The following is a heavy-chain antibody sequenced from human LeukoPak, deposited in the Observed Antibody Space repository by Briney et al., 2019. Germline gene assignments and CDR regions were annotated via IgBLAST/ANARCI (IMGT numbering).Heavy chain of an antibody. V-gene: IGHV4-34*01. J-gene: IGHJ6*03. CDR1: GGSFSGYY. Sequence: SETLSLTCAVYGGSFSGYYWSWIRQPPGKGLEWIGEINHSGSTNYNPSLKSRVTISVDTSKNQFSLKLSSVTAADTAVYYCAGGQCRYDFWSGQQTYYMDVWGKGTTVTVSS. D-gene: IGHD3-3*01. CDR3: AGGQCRYDFWSGQQTYYMDV. CDR2: INHSGST.